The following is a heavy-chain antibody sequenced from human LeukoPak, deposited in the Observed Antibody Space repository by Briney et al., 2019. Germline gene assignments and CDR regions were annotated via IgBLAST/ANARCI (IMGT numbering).Heavy chain of an antibody. CDR1: GFTFSSYA. CDR2: ISYDGSNK. Sequence: GGSLRLSCAASGFTFSSYAMHWVRQAPGKGLEWVAVISYDGSNKYYADSVKGRFTISRDNSKNTLYLQMNSLRAEDTAVYYCARDERWLQLDYWGQGTLVTVSS. V-gene: IGHV3-30-3*01. D-gene: IGHD5-12*01. J-gene: IGHJ4*02. CDR3: ARDERWLQLDY.